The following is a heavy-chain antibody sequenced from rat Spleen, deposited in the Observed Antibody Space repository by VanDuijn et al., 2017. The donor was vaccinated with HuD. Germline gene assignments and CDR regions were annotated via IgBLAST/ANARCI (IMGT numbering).Heavy chain of an antibody. CDR3: TTARNVPSYWYFDF. CDR1: GFTFNNYW. CDR2: ISYEGSST. D-gene: IGHD3-8*01. V-gene: IGHV5-31*01. Sequence: EVQLVESGGGLVQPGRSLKLSCVASGFTFNNYWMSWIRQAPGKGLEWVASISYEGSSTYYGDSVKGRFTISRDNAESTLYLQMDSLRSEDTATYYGTTARNVPSYWYFDFWGPGTMVTVSS. J-gene: IGHJ1*01.